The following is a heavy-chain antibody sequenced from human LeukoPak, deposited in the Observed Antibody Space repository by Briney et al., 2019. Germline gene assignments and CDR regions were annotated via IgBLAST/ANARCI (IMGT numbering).Heavy chain of an antibody. Sequence: VASVKVSCKASGYTFTNYGINWLRQAPGQGLEWMGWISAYNGNTNCAQRLQGRVTMTTDTSTSTAYMELRSLRSDDTAVYYCARDSLGSMEYWGQGTLVTVSS. CDR3: ARDSLGSMEY. J-gene: IGHJ4*02. D-gene: IGHD3-16*01. V-gene: IGHV1-18*01. CDR1: GYTFTNYG. CDR2: ISAYNGNT.